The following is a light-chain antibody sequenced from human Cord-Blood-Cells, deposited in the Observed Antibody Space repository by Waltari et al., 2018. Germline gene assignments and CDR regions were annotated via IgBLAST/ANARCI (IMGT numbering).Light chain of an antibody. CDR1: SSDVGGSNY. V-gene: IGLV2-8*01. CDR2: EVS. CDR3: SSYAGSNNVV. J-gene: IGLJ2*01. Sequence: QSALTQPPPASGSPGQSVTIPCTGTSSDVGGSNYVSWYQQHPGKAPKLMIYEVSKRPSGVPDRFSGSKSGNTASLTVSGLQAEDEADYYCSSYAGSNNVVFGGGTKLTVL.